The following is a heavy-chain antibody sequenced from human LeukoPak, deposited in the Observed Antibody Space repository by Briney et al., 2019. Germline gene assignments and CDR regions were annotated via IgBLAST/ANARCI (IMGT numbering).Heavy chain of an antibody. CDR3: AREWGLESSGYYYAY. J-gene: IGHJ4*02. D-gene: IGHD3-22*01. CDR2: ITPIFGTA. V-gene: IGHV1-69*01. CDR1: GGTFSRFT. Sequence: SVKVSCKASGGTFSRFTISWVRQAAGQGFEWMGGITPIFGTANFAQKFQGRVSITADESTSTAFMELSSLRSEDTAVYYCAREWGLESSGYYYAYWGQGTLVTVSS.